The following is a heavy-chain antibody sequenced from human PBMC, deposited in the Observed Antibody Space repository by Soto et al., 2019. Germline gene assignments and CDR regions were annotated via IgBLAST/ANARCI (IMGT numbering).Heavy chain of an antibody. CDR3: ASISWYRIDY. CDR1: DGSFSDYY. V-gene: IGHV4-34*01. Sequence: PSETLSLTCAVYDGSFSDYYWTWIRQPPWKGLEWIGEINHSGTTNYSPSLKSRVTISVDTSKNHFTLKLTSVTAADTAVYYCASISWYRIDYWGQGTLVT. J-gene: IGHJ4*02. D-gene: IGHD6-13*01. CDR2: INHSGTT.